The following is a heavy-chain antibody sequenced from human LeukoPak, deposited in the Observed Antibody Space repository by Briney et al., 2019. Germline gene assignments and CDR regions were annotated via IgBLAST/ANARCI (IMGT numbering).Heavy chain of an antibody. Sequence: PSETLSLTCTVSGGTISSYYWSWVRQPPGEGLECIGYIHYSGGTNYNPSLKSRVTISVDTSKNQFSLKLSSVTAADTAVYYCARVLVAGNTGYYMDVWGKGITVTVSS. J-gene: IGHJ6*03. V-gene: IGHV4-59*01. D-gene: IGHD6-19*01. CDR3: ARVLVAGNTGYYMDV. CDR2: IHYSGGT. CDR1: GGTISSYY.